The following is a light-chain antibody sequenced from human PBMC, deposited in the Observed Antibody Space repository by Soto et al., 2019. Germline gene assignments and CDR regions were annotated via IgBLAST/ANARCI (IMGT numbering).Light chain of an antibody. V-gene: IGLV1-47*01. J-gene: IGLJ1*01. Sequence: QSVLTQPSSVSGTPGQGVTISCSGSISNIGNNYVYWFQQLPGTAPKVLSNRNDQRPSGVPDRFSGSKSGTSASLAISGLRSEDEADYYCAAWDDPERRYVYGTGTKVT. CDR1: ISNIGNNY. CDR2: RND. CDR3: AAWDDPERRYV.